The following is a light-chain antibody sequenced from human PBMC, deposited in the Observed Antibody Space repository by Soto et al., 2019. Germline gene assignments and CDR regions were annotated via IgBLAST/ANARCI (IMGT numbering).Light chain of an antibody. V-gene: IGKV3-15*01. Sequence: IVITQSPATLSLSPGKRPTLSSRTSQSVSSNLAWYQQKPGQAPRLLICGASTRATGIPARFSGSGSGTEFTLTISSLQSEDFAVYYCQQYNNWPRTFGQGTKVDIK. J-gene: IGKJ1*01. CDR3: QQYNNWPRT. CDR1: QSVSSN. CDR2: GAS.